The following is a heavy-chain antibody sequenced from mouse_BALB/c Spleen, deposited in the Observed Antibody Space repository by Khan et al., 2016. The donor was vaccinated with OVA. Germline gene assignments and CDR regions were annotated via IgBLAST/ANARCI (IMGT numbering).Heavy chain of an antibody. J-gene: IGHJ3*01. CDR1: GYIFTSYL. Sequence: VQLKQSGAVLARPGASVKMSCKASGYIFTSYLIHWVKQRPGQGLEWIGDIYPGNSDTTYNQKFKEKAKLTADTSATTAYMELSSLTNEDSAVYYCTRGGYSSFAYWGQGTLVTVSA. CDR2: IYPGNSDT. V-gene: IGHV1-5*01. D-gene: IGHD1-3*01. CDR3: TRGGYSSFAY.